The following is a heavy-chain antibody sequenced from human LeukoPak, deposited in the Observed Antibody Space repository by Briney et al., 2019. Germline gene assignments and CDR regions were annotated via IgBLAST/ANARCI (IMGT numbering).Heavy chain of an antibody. CDR2: IKQGGSEK. D-gene: IGHD3-10*01. CDR3: ARDDYGSGSWNDY. V-gene: IGHV3-7*01. CDR1: GFTFSSYW. J-gene: IGHJ4*02. Sequence: PGGSLRLSCAASGFTFSSYWMTWVRQAPGKGLEWVANIKQGGSEKYYVDSVKGRFTISRDNAKNSLYLQMNSLRAEDTAVYYCARDDYGSGSWNDYWGQGTLVTVSS.